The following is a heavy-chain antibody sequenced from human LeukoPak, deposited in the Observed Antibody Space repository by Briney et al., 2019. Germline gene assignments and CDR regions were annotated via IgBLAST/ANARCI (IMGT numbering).Heavy chain of an antibody. V-gene: IGHV1-46*01. J-gene: IGHJ5*02. D-gene: IGHD1-26*01. CDR3: ARDNSVGDVAWWFDP. Sequence: GASVKVSCKASVYSFTSHYMHWVRQAPGQGRVWLGLINPSGSSTLYAQKCQGRVTMTRDMSTTTDYMELSSLRSEDTAFYYCARDNSVGDVAWWFDPWGQGTLVTVSS. CDR2: INPSGSST. CDR1: VYSFTSHY.